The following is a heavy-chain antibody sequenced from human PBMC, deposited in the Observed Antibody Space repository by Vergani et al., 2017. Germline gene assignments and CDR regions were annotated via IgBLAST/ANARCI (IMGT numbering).Heavy chain of an antibody. D-gene: IGHD2-2*01. Sequence: QVQLQQWGAGLLKPSETLSLTCAVYGGSFSGYYWSWIRQPPGKGLGWIGEINHSGSTNYNPSLKSRVTISVDTSKNQFSLKLSSVTAADTAVYYCASLYCSSTRCDGGADFDCGGQGTLVTVSS. CDR1: GGSFSGYY. CDR3: ASLYCSSTRCDGGADFDC. J-gene: IGHJ4*02. CDR2: INHSGST. V-gene: IGHV4-34*01.